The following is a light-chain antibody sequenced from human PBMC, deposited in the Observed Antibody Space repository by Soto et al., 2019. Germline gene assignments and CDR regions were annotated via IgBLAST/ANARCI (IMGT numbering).Light chain of an antibody. CDR1: QSIRSY. CDR3: QQSYSTLGHL. V-gene: IGKV1-39*01. J-gene: IGKJ4*01. Sequence: DIQMTQSPSSLSASVGDRVPITCRASQSIRSYLNWYQQKPGKAPKLLIYAASSLQSGVPSRVSGSGSGTDFTLTISSLEPEDFATYYCQQSYSTLGHLFGGGTKVDIK. CDR2: AAS.